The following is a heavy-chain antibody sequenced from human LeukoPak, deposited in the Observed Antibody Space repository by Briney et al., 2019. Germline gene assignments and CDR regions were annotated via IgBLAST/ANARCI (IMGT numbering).Heavy chain of an antibody. CDR3: ARARLKSDLYAFDI. V-gene: IGHV4-61*02. CDR2: IYTSGST. J-gene: IGHJ3*02. D-gene: IGHD3-3*01. Sequence: SQTLSLTCTVSGGAISSGSYYWSWIRQPAGKGLEWIGRIYTSGSTNYNPSLKSRVTISVDTSKNQFSLKLSSVTAADTAVYYCARARLKSDLYAFDIWGQGTMVTVSS. CDR1: GGAISSGSYY.